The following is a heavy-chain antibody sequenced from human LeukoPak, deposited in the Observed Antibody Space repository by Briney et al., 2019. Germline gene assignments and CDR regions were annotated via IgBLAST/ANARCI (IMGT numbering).Heavy chain of an antibody. V-gene: IGHV3-11*06. Sequence: PGGSLRLSCAASGFIFSDYYMTWIRQAPGKGLEWISHISGDSSYTRYADSVKGRFTVSRDNAKNSLYLQMNSLRAEDTAVYYCARLHSTAAAGTYDYWGQGTLVTVSS. D-gene: IGHD6-13*01. CDR1: GFIFSDYY. CDR3: ARLHSTAAAGTYDY. CDR2: ISGDSSYT. J-gene: IGHJ4*02.